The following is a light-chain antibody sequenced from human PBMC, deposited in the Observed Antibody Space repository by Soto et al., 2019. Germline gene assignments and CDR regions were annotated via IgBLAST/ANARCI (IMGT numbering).Light chain of an antibody. CDR1: QNINNW. Sequence: DIQMTQSPSILSASVGDRVSITCRASQNINNWLAWYQQKPGKAPKLLIYDAYNLQSGVPSRFSGSESGTEFTLTINSLQPDDFATYYCQQYNSYPWTFGQGTKVDI. V-gene: IGKV1-5*01. J-gene: IGKJ1*01. CDR2: DAY. CDR3: QQYNSYPWT.